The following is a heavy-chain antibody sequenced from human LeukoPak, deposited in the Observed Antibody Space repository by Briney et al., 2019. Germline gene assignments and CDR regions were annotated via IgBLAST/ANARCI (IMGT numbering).Heavy chain of an antibody. D-gene: IGHD6-13*01. V-gene: IGHV3-7*01. CDR2: IKQDGSET. CDR3: ASFKQLVCY. J-gene: IGHJ4*02. CDR1: GFPFSNYW. Sequence: GSLRLSCVASGFPFSNYWMSWVRQAPGKGPEWLASIKQDGSETFYVDSVKGRFTISKDNAKKSLYLQMNSLRAEDTAVYYCASFKQLVCYWGQETLVTVSS.